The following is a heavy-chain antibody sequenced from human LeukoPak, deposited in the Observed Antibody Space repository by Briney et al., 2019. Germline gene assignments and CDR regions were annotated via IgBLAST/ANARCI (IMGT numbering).Heavy chain of an antibody. Sequence: GGSLRLSCAASGFTFSSYWMSWVRQAPGKGLEWVANIKQDGSGKYYVDSVKGRFTISRDNAKNSLYLQMNSLRAEDTAVYYCARMDTARLHAFDIWGQGTMVTVSS. J-gene: IGHJ3*02. V-gene: IGHV3-7*01. CDR1: GFTFSSYW. CDR3: ARMDTARLHAFDI. CDR2: IKQDGSGK. D-gene: IGHD5-18*01.